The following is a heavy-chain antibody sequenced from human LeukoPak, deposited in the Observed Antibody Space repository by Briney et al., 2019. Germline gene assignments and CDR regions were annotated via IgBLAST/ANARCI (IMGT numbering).Heavy chain of an antibody. CDR3: ASWAYYYDSSGYYSY. Sequence: SETLSLTCAVYGGSFSGYYWSWIRQPPGKGLEWIGEINHSGSTYYNPSLKSRVTISVDTSKNQFSLKLSSVTAADTAVYYCASWAYYYDSSGYYSYWGQGTLVTVSS. D-gene: IGHD3-22*01. V-gene: IGHV4-34*01. J-gene: IGHJ4*02. CDR1: GGSFSGYY. CDR2: INHSGST.